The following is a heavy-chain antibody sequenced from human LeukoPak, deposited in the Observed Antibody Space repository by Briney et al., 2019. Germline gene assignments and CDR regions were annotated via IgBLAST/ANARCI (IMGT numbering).Heavy chain of an antibody. CDR3: AKAVSKSFDY. J-gene: IGHJ4*02. V-gene: IGHV3-30*02. Sequence: PGGSLRLSCGVSGFTFSNYGMLWVRQAPGKGLEWVAFIRYDGNNKLYADSVKGRFTISRDNSKNTLYLQMNSLRAEDTAVYYCAKAVSKSFDYWGQGTLVTVSS. CDR2: IRYDGNNK. CDR1: GFTFSNYG.